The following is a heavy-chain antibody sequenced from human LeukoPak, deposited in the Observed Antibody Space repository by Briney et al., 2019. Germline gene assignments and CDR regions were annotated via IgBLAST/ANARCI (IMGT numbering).Heavy chain of an antibody. V-gene: IGHV3-72*01. Sequence: GGSLRLSCAASGFTFSDHYMDWVRQAPGKGLEWVGRTRNKANSYTTEYAATVKGRFTISRDDSKNSLYLQMNSLKTEDTAVYYCARELTMIVVVNKEGWFDPWGQGTLVTVSS. CDR2: TRNKANSYTT. J-gene: IGHJ5*02. D-gene: IGHD3-22*01. CDR1: GFTFSDHY. CDR3: ARELTMIVVVNKEGWFDP.